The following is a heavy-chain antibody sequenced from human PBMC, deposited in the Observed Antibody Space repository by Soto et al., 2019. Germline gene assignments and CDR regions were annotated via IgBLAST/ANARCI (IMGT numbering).Heavy chain of an antibody. CDR2: TIPILGIE. D-gene: IGHD4-17*01. Sequence: QVQLVQSGAEVKKPGSSVKVSCKAPGGTFSNYGISWVRQAPGQGLEWLGRTIPILGIENYAQKFQGRVTVSADKSANTASMELSGLRSDYTAVYYCATTTAEWHLDYWGQGTLVTVSS. J-gene: IGHJ4*02. CDR3: ATTTAEWHLDY. CDR1: GGTFSNYG. V-gene: IGHV1-69*02.